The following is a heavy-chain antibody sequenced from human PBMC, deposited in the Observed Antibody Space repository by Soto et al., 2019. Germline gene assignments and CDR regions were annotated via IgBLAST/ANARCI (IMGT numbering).Heavy chain of an antibody. Sequence: SETLSLTCTVSGGSISSYYWSWIRQPPVKGLEWIGYIYYSGSTNYNPSLKSRVTISVDTSKNQFSLKLISVTAADTAVYYCARDMPGGGFDYWGQGTLVTVSS. V-gene: IGHV4-59*01. D-gene: IGHD2-2*01. CDR1: GGSISSYY. CDR2: IYYSGST. J-gene: IGHJ4*02. CDR3: ARDMPGGGFDY.